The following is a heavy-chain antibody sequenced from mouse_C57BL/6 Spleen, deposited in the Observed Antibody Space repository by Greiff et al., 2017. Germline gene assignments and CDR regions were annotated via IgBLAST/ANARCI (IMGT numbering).Heavy chain of an antibody. J-gene: IGHJ2*01. D-gene: IGHD1-1*01. CDR1: GYTFTSYW. Sequence: VQLQQPGAELVRPGTSVKLSCKASGYTFTSYWMHWVKQRPGQGLEWIGVIDPSDSYTNYNQKFKGKATLTVDTSSSTAYMQLSSLTSEDSAVYYCARSPLYYGSSLYYFDYWGQGTTRTVSS. CDR2: IDPSDSYT. CDR3: ARSPLYYGSSLYYFDY. V-gene: IGHV1-59*01.